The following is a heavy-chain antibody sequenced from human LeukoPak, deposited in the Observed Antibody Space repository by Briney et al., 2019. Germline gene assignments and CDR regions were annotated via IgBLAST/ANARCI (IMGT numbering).Heavy chain of an antibody. CDR1: GGSISSGGYY. V-gene: IGHV4-39*01. J-gene: IGHJ4*02. Sequence: PSETLSLTCTVSGGSISSGGYYWSWIRQPPGKGLEWIGSIYYSGSTYYNPSLKSRVTISVDTSKNQFSLKLSSVTAADTAVYYCARHPITMIVGIDYWGQGTLVTVSS. D-gene: IGHD3-22*01. CDR2: IYYSGST. CDR3: ARHPITMIVGIDY.